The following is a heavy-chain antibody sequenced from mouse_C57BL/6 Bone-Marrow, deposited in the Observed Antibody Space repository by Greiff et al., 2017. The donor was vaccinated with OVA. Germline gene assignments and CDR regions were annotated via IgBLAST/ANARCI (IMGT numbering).Heavy chain of an antibody. CDR2: INPYNGGT. J-gene: IGHJ4*01. D-gene: IGHD1-1*01. V-gene: IGHV1-19*01. Sequence: VQLQQSGPVLVKPGASVKMSCKASGYTFTDYYMNWVKQSHGKSLEWIGVINPYNGGTSYNQKFKGKATLTVDKSSSTAYMELNSLTSEDSAVYYGASFITTVVEGAMDYWGQGTSVTVSS. CDR3: ASFITTVVEGAMDY. CDR1: GYTFTDYY.